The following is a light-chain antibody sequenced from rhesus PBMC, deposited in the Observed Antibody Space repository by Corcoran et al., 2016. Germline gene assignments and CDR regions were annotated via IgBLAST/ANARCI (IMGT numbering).Light chain of an antibody. J-gene: IGKJ4*01. CDR2: DAS. CDR3: QQHNSYPLT. CDR1: QGISNY. Sequence: DIQMTQSPSSLSASVGDTVTITCQASQGISNYLAWYQQQPGKAPKLLIYDASTLQRGVPSRFGGSGSGTAFTLTISSIQPEDFATYYCQQHNSYPLTFGGGTKVELK. V-gene: IGKV1-25*01.